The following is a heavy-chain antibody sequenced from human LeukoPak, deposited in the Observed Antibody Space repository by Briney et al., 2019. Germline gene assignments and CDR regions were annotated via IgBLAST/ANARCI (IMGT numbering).Heavy chain of an antibody. CDR1: GYTFTSYY. Sequence: ASVKVSCKASGYTFTSYYMHWVRQAPGQGLEWMGIINPSGGSTNYAQKFQGRVTMTRDTSTSTVYMEPSSLRSEDTAVYYCARDWVTMVRGVLRPGGYYYGMDVWGQGTTVTVSS. CDR3: ARDWVTMVRGVLRPGGYYYGMDV. D-gene: IGHD3-10*01. CDR2: INPSGGST. V-gene: IGHV1-46*01. J-gene: IGHJ6*02.